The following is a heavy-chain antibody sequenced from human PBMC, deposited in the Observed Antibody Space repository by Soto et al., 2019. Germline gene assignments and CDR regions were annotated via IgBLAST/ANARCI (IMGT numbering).Heavy chain of an antibody. CDR3: ARDPHPPYGMDV. V-gene: IGHV1-69*12. Sequence: QVQLVQSGAEVKKPGSSVKVSCKASGGTFSSYAISWVRQAPGQGLEWMGGIIPIFGTANYAQKFQGRVTIXAXXSTSTAYMELSSLRSEDTAVYYCARDPHPPYGMDVWGQGTTVTVSS. J-gene: IGHJ6*02. CDR1: GGTFSSYA. CDR2: IIPIFGTA.